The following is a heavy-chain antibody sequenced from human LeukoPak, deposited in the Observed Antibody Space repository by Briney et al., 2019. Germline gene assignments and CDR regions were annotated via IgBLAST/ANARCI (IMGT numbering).Heavy chain of an antibody. CDR2: IRYDGSNK. CDR1: GFTFSSYS. V-gene: IGHV3-30*02. CDR3: AKEYGYDYNYFYSMDV. D-gene: IGHD1-1*01. Sequence: GGSLRLSCAASGFTFSSYSMNWVRQAPGKGLEWVAFIRYDGSNKYHADSVKGRFTISRDNSKNTVYLQMNSLRAEDTAVYFCAKEYGYDYNYFYSMDVWGKGTTVIISS. J-gene: IGHJ6*03.